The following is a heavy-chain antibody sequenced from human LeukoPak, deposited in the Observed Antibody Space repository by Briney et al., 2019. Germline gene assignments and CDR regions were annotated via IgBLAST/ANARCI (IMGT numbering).Heavy chain of an antibody. CDR2: ISGSGGST. D-gene: IGHD1-26*01. Sequence: GGSLRLSCAASGFTFSSYAMSWVRQAPGKGLEWVSAISGSGGSTYYADSVKGRFTISRDNSKNTLYLQMNSLRAEDTAVYYCAKDTGYSGSYYFVFDYWGQGTLVTVSS. CDR3: AKDTGYSGSYYFVFDY. J-gene: IGHJ4*02. V-gene: IGHV3-23*01. CDR1: GFTFSSYA.